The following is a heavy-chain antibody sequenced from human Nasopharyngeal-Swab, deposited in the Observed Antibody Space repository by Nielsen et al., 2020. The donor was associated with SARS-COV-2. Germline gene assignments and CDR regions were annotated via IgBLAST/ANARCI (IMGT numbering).Heavy chain of an antibody. D-gene: IGHD6-19*01. Sequence: SETLSLTCAVYGTSFSGYYWTWIRQPPGKGLEWIGAINHSGSTNYNPSLKSRVTISVDTSKNQFSLKLSSVTAADTAVYYCARGAGSSGWYVVDYWGQGTLVTVSS. CDR3: ARGAGSSGWYVVDY. CDR1: GTSFSGYY. J-gene: IGHJ4*02. CDR2: INHSGST. V-gene: IGHV4-34*01.